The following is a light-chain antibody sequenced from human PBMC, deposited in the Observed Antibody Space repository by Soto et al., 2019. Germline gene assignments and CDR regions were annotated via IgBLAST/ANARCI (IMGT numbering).Light chain of an antibody. CDR3: QKYNSAPRT. Sequence: IVLTQSPGTLSLSPGERATLSCRASQSVSSSYLAWYKQKPGQAPSLLIYAASSRAAGIPDRFSGSGSGTDFTLTISSLQPEDVATYYCQKYNSAPRTFGQGTKVDIK. CDR1: QSVSSSY. CDR2: AAS. V-gene: IGKV3-20*01. J-gene: IGKJ1*01.